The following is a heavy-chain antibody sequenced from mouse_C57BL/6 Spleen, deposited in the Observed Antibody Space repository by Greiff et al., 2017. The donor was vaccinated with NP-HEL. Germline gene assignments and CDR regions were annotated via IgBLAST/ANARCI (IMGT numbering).Heavy chain of an antibody. J-gene: IGHJ1*03. CDR1: GFTFSDYG. Sequence: EVKLMESGGGLVKPGGSLKLSCAASGFTFSDYGMHWVRQAPEKGLEWVAYISSGSSTIYYADTVKGRFTISRDNAKNTLFLQMTSLRSEDTAMYYCARSTTVVEDWYFDVWGTGTTVTVSS. V-gene: IGHV5-17*01. CDR2: ISSGSSTI. CDR3: ARSTTVVEDWYFDV. D-gene: IGHD1-1*01.